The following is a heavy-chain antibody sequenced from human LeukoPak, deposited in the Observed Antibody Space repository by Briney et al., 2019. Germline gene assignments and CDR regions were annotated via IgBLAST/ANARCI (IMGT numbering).Heavy chain of an antibody. CDR3: ARLGAVLTSVNWFDA. CDR2: FYHSASI. D-gene: IGHD4-23*01. J-gene: IGHJ5*02. CDR1: GGSISSSDYY. V-gene: IGHV4-39*07. Sequence: SETLSLTCTVSGGSISSSDYYWGWVRQPPGKGLEWIGSFYHSASIYYNSSLKSRLTISVDPSRNQFSLKLTAVTAAATADYYCARLGAVLTSVNWFDAWGQGTMVTVSS.